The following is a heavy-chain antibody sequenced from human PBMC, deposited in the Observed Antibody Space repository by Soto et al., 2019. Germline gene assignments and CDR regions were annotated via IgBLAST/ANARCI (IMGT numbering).Heavy chain of an antibody. V-gene: IGHV1-8*01. D-gene: IGHD4-17*01. CDR2: MNPNSGNT. CDR1: GYTFTSYD. Sequence: ASVKVSCKASGYTFTSYDINWVRQATGQGLEWMGWMNPNSGNTGYAQKFQGRVTMTRNTSISTAYMELSSLRSEDTAVYYCARGGSRVYGGNPGCLAYWGQGTLVPVSS. CDR3: ARGGSRVYGGNPGCLAY. J-gene: IGHJ4*02.